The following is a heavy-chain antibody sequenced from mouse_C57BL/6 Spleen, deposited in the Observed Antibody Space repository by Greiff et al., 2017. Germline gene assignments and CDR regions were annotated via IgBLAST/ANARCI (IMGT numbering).Heavy chain of an antibody. V-gene: IGHV1-15*01. J-gene: IGHJ2*01. CDR2: IDPETGST. D-gene: IGHD1-1*01. CDR1: GYTFTDYE. CDR3: SSHYYGSSWGFEY. Sequence: VKLMESGAELVRPGASVTLSCKASGYTFTDYEMHWVKQTPVHGLEWIGAIDPETGSTAYNQKFKGKGILTADKSSSTAYMELRSLTSEDSAVYYCSSHYYGSSWGFEYWGNGTTLTVSS.